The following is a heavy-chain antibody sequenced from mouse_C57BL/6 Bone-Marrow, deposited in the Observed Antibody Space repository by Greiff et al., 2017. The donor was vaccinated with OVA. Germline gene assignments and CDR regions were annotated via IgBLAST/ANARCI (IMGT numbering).Heavy chain of an antibody. CDR1: GYTFTSYW. V-gene: IGHV1-69*01. CDR2: IDPSDSYT. Sequence: QVQLQQPGAELVMPGASVKLPCKASGYTFTSYWMHWVKQRPGQGLEWIGEIDPSDSYTNYNQKFKGKSTLTVDKSSSTAYMQLSSLTSEDSAVYYCAREDSYWYCDVWGTGTTVTVSS. CDR3: AREDSYWYCDV. J-gene: IGHJ1*03.